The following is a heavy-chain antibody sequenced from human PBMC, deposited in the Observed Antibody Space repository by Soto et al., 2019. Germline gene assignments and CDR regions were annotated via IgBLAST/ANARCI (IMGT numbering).Heavy chain of an antibody. CDR2: IKQDGSEK. J-gene: IGHJ5*02. V-gene: IGHV3-7*01. Sequence: EVQLVESGGGLVQPGGSLRLSCAASGFTFSSYWMSWVRQAPGKGLEWVANIKQDGSEKYYVDSVKGRFTNSRDNAKNSLYLQMNSLRAEDPAVYYCARDSYYYDSSGYYPKDNWFDPWGQGTLVTVSS. D-gene: IGHD3-22*01. CDR3: ARDSYYYDSSGYYPKDNWFDP. CDR1: GFTFSSYW.